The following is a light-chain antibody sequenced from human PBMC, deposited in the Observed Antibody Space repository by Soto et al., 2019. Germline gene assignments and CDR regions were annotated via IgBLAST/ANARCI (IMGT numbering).Light chain of an antibody. CDR3: SSFTTTSTHV. Sequence: QSALTQPASLSGSPGQSSTISCTGTSRDMGAYDYVSWFQQHPGKAPKLLISEVNNRPSGVSNRFSGSKSGNTAYLTISGLQVEDDAEYFCSSFTTTSTHVFATGTKLTVL. J-gene: IGLJ1*01. CDR2: EVN. V-gene: IGLV2-14*01. CDR1: SRDMGAYDY.